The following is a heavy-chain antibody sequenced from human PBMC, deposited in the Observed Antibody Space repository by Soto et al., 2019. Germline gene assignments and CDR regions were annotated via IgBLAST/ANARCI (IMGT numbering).Heavy chain of an antibody. Sequence: GESLKISCAASGFTFSDYYMSWIRQAPGKGLEWVSYISSSGSIIYYADSVKGRFTISRDNARNSLYLQLNSLRAEDTAVYYCARDQGYYDSSGYFDYWGQGTLVTVSS. CDR2: ISSSGSII. CDR1: GFTFSDYY. J-gene: IGHJ4*02. CDR3: ARDQGYYDSSGYFDY. D-gene: IGHD3-22*01. V-gene: IGHV3-11*01.